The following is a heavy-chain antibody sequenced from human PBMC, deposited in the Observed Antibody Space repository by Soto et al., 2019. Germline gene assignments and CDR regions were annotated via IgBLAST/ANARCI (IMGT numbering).Heavy chain of an antibody. Sequence: SVKVSCKASGGTFSSYAISWVRQAPGQGLEWMGGIIPIFGTANYAQKFQGRVTITADKSTSTAYMELSSLRSEDTAVYYCARAPRQQLADFDYWGQGTLVTVSS. CDR2: IIPIFGTA. J-gene: IGHJ4*02. CDR3: ARAPRQQLADFDY. D-gene: IGHD6-13*01. V-gene: IGHV1-69*06. CDR1: GGTFSSYA.